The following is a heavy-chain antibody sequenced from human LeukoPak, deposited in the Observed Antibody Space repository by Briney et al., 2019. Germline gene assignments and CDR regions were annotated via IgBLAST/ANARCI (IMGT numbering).Heavy chain of an antibody. D-gene: IGHD5-12*01. Sequence: SETLSLTCTVSGGSISSYYWSWIRQPPGKGLEWIGYIYYSGSTNYNPSLKSRVTISVDTPKNQFSLKLSSVTAADTAVYYCAVAEYYYYYGMDVWGQGTTVTVSS. CDR2: IYYSGST. CDR3: AVAEYYYYYGMDV. V-gene: IGHV4-59*01. J-gene: IGHJ6*02. CDR1: GGSISSYY.